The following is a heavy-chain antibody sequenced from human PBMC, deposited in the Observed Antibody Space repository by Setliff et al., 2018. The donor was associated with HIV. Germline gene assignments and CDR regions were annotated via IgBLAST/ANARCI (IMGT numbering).Heavy chain of an antibody. J-gene: IGHJ5*02. CDR2: VHHSGST. V-gene: IGHV4-59*01. D-gene: IGHD2-21*02. Sequence: PSETLSLTCTVSSDSISSSYWTWIRQPPGQGLEWIGYVHHSGSTKYNASLRSRVTMSVDTSKNLFSLTLRSVAAADTAVYYCASAGPYCGDDCPYNWLTPWGQGTLVTVSS. CDR1: SDSISSSY. CDR3: ASAGPYCGDDCPYNWLTP.